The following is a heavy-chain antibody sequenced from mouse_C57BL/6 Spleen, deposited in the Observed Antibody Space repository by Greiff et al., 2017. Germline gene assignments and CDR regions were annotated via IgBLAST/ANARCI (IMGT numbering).Heavy chain of an antibody. Sequence: VQLQQSGPELVKPGASVKISCKASGYAFSSSWMNWVKQRPGKGLEWIGRIYPGDGDTNYNGKFKGKATLTADKSSSTAYMQLSSLTSEDSAVYFCASPSYDYDGGAMDYWGQGTSVTVSS. D-gene: IGHD2-4*01. CDR2: IYPGDGDT. V-gene: IGHV1-82*01. CDR3: ASPSYDYDGGAMDY. CDR1: GYAFSSSW. J-gene: IGHJ4*01.